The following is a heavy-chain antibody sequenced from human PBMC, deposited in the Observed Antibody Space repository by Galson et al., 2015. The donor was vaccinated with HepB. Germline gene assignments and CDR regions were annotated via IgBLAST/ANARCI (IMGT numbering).Heavy chain of an antibody. CDR3: ARELSGAAIGY. CDR1: GFTFSSYA. Sequence: SLRLSCAASGFTFSSYAMHWVRQAPGKGLEWVAVISYDGSNKYYADSVKGRFTISRDNSKNTLYLQMNSLRAEDTAVYYCARELSGAAIGYWGQGTLVTVSS. CDR2: ISYDGSNK. J-gene: IGHJ4*02. V-gene: IGHV3-30*04. D-gene: IGHD3-10*01.